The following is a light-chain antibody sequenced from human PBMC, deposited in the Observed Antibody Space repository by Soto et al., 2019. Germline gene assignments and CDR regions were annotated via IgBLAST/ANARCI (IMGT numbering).Light chain of an antibody. CDR3: SSYAGSINLGV. J-gene: IGLJ1*01. CDR1: SSDVGGYNY. V-gene: IGLV2-8*01. Sequence: QSVLTQPPSASGSPGQSVTISCTGTSSDVGGYNYVSWYQQHPGKAPKLMIYEVSKRPSGVPDRFSGSKSGNTASLTVSGLQAEDVSDYYCSSYAGSINLGVFGTGTKVTVL. CDR2: EVS.